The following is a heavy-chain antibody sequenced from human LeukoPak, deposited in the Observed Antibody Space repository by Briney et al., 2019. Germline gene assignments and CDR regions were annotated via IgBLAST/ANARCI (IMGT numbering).Heavy chain of an antibody. CDR1: GGSISSGSYY. D-gene: IGHD3-22*01. Sequence: PSETLSLTCTVSGGSISSGSYYWSWIRQPAGKGLEWIGRIYTSGSTNYNPSLKSRVTISVDTSKNQFSLKLSSVNAADTAVYYCARARPPTYYYDSSGYGNYYFDYWGQGTLVTVSS. CDR2: IYTSGST. CDR3: ARARPPTYYYDSSGYGNYYFDY. J-gene: IGHJ4*02. V-gene: IGHV4-61*02.